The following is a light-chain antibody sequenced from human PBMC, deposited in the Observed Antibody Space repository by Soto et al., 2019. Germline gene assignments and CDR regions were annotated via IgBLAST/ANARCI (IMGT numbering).Light chain of an antibody. V-gene: IGKV1-5*01. J-gene: IGKJ3*01. CDR1: QSISSW. Sequence: DIQMTQSPSTLSASVGDRVTITCRASQSISSWLAWYQQKPGKAPKLLIYDASSLESGVPSRFSGSGSGTEFTLPISSLQPDDFATYYCQQYNSYIFPFGPGTKVDIK. CDR2: DAS. CDR3: QQYNSYIFP.